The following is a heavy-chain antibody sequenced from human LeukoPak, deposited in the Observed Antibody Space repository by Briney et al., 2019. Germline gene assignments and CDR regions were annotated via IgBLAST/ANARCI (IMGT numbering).Heavy chain of an antibody. J-gene: IGHJ5*02. CDR3: ARADCSSSTCYLRRSWFDP. CDR2: ISTSSRYI. CDR1: GFTLSNYD. D-gene: IGHD2-2*01. Sequence: GGSLRLSCAASGFTLSNYDMNWVRRAPGKGLEWVSSISTSSRYIYYKDSVRGRFTISRDDAKNSLYLEMNSLRAEDTAVYYCARADCSSSTCYLRRSWFDPWGQGTLVTVSS. V-gene: IGHV3-21*01.